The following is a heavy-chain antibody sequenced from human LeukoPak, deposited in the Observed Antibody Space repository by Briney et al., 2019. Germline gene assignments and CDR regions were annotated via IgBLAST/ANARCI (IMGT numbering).Heavy chain of an antibody. D-gene: IGHD3-3*01. Sequence: GGSLRLFCAASGFTFSSYAMSWVRQAPGKGLEWVSAISGSGGSTYYAGSVKGRFTISRDNSKNTLYLQMNSLRAEDTAVYYCAKDLWESGLKAFDYWGQETLVTVSS. CDR1: GFTFSSYA. J-gene: IGHJ4*02. CDR2: ISGSGGST. V-gene: IGHV3-23*01. CDR3: AKDLWESGLKAFDY.